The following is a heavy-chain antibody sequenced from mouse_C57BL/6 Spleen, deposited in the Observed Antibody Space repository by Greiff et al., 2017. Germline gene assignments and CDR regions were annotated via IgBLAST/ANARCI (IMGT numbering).Heavy chain of an antibody. CDR1: GFNIKNTY. CDR2: IDPANGNT. Sequence: VLLQQSVAELVRPGASVKLSCTASGFNIKNTYMHWVKQRPEKGLEWIGRIDPANGNTKYAPNFQGPVTISADTSSNTAYLQLSGLTSEDTAVYYCARGVSGGYWGQGTTLTVSS. CDR3: ARGVSGGY. J-gene: IGHJ2*01. V-gene: IGHV14-3*01.